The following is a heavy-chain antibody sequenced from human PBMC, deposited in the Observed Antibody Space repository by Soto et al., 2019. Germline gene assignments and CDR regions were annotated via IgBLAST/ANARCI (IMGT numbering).Heavy chain of an antibody. Sequence: GGSLRLSCAASGFTFSDYYMSWIRQAPGKGLEWASYISSSGSTIYYAESVKGRFTISRDNAKNSLYLQMNSLRAEDTAVYYCAREPADDAFDIWGQGTMVTVSS. CDR1: GFTFSDYY. CDR3: AREPADDAFDI. V-gene: IGHV3-11*01. CDR2: ISSSGSTI. J-gene: IGHJ3*02.